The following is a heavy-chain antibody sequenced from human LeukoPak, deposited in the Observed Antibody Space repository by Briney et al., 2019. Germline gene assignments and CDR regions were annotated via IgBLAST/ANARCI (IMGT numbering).Heavy chain of an antibody. CDR2: IYYSGST. CDR1: GGSISSYY. D-gene: IGHD2-2*01. CDR3: ARQRVNCSSTSCSTLYCYYYYMDV. Sequence: SEALSLTCTVSGGSISSYYWSWIRQPPGKGLEWIGYIYYSGSTSYNPSLKSRVTISVDTSKNQFSLKLSSVTAADTAVYYCARQRVNCSSTSCSTLYCYYYYMDVWGKGTTVTVSS. V-gene: IGHV4-59*08. J-gene: IGHJ6*03.